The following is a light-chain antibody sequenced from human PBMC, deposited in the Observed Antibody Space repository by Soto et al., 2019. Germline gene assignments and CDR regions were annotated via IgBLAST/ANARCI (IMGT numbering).Light chain of an antibody. J-gene: IGKJ4*01. CDR1: QSISSY. CDR3: QQSYEIPLT. V-gene: IGKV1-39*01. CDR2: AAS. Sequence: DIQMTQSPSSLSASVGDRVTITCRASQSISSYLNWYQQIPGKAPKLLIYAASSLQSGVPSRFSSSGSGTDFTLTISSLQPEDFATYYCQQSYEIPLTFGEGTKVEIK.